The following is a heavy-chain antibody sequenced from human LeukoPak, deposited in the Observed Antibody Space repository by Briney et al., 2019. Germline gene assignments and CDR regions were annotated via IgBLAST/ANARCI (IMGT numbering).Heavy chain of an antibody. Sequence: PGGSLRLSCAASGFPFSSYWMSWVRQAPEKGLEWVANIKQDGGEKYYVDSVKGRFTISRDNAKNSLYLQMNSRRAEDTAVYYCARRYGSGRGGMDVWGQGTTVTVSS. CDR1: GFPFSSYW. CDR3: ARRYGSGRGGMDV. V-gene: IGHV3-7*05. D-gene: IGHD3-10*01. CDR2: IKQDGGEK. J-gene: IGHJ6*02.